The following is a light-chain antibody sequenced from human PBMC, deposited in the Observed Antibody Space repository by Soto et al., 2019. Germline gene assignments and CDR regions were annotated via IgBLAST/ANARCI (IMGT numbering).Light chain of an antibody. V-gene: IGLV2-14*01. CDR2: DVS. J-gene: IGLJ3*02. CDR3: SSFTRIVGL. Sequence: QSALTQPASVSGSPGQTITISCTGAVSEVAAYTYVSWYQQHPGKGPKLIIYDVSNRPLGVSNRFSGSKSGTTASLTISGLQAEDEADYYCSSFTRIVGLFGGGTKLTFL. CDR1: VSEVAAYTY.